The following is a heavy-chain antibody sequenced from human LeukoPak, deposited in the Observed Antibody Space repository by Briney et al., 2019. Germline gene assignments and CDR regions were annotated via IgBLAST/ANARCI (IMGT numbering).Heavy chain of an antibody. CDR1: GGSISSYY. D-gene: IGHD3-10*01. Sequence: SETLSLTCTVSGGSISSYYWNWIRQPPGKGLEWIGFIYYSGHTDYNPSLKSRVTISLDTSENLFSLKLSSVTAADTAVYYCARVLKFCYSSGSYSYYFDYWGRGTLVTVSS. CDR2: IYYSGHT. CDR3: ARVLKFCYSSGSYSYYFDY. V-gene: IGHV4-59*01. J-gene: IGHJ4*02.